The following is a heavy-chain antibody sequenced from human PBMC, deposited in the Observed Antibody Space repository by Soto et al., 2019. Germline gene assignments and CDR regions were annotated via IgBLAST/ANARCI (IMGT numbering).Heavy chain of an antibody. Sequence: SETLSLTCTFSGGSISSSSYYWGWIRQPPGKGLEWIGSIYYSGSTYYNPSLKSRVTISVDTSKNQFSLKLSSVTAADTAVYYCAGPGIRFLEWAPQVDYYHYGMDVWGQETTVTVSS. V-gene: IGHV4-39*01. CDR3: AGPGIRFLEWAPQVDYYHYGMDV. CDR1: GGSISSSSYY. D-gene: IGHD3-3*01. CDR2: IYYSGST. J-gene: IGHJ6*02.